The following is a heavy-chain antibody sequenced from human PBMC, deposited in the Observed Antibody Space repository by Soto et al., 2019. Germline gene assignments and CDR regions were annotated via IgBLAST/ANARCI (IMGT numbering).Heavy chain of an antibody. D-gene: IGHD3-22*01. CDR3: ARQCDSSGYYPYYYYYGMDV. Sequence: SDTLSLTYTVSGGAISSSSYYRGWIRHPPGKGLEWIGSIYYSGSTYYNPSLKSRVTISVDTSKNQFSLKLSSVTAADTAVYYCARQCDSSGYYPYYYYYGMDVWGQGTTVTVS. CDR2: IYYSGST. J-gene: IGHJ6*02. V-gene: IGHV4-39*01. CDR1: GGAISSSSYY.